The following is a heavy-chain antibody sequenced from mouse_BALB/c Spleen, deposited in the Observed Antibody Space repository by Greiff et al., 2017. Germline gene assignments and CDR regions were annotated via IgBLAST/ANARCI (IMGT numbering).Heavy chain of an antibody. CDR1: GFNIKDTY. J-gene: IGHJ4*01. CDR3: ARFGNYVLYAMDY. D-gene: IGHD2-1*01. Sequence: DVQLQESGAELVKPGASVKLSCTASGFNIKDTYMHWVKQRPEQGLEWIGRIDPANGNTKYDPKFQGKATITADTSSNTAYLQLSSLTSEDTAVYYCARFGNYVLYAMDYWGQGTSVTVSS. V-gene: IGHV14-3*02. CDR2: IDPANGNT.